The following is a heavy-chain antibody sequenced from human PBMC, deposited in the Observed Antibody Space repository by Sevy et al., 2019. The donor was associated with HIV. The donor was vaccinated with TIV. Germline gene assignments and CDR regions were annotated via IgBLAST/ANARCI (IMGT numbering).Heavy chain of an antibody. J-gene: IGHJ5*02. D-gene: IGHD4-17*01. CDR2: MWFDGSNK. CDR1: GFPFTNHG. Sequence: GGSLRLSCEASGFPFTNHGVHWVRQAPGKGLAWVALMWFDGSNKYYADSVKGRFTVSRDDSKNTLYLQMNSLRADDTAIYYCARDREFYDHGEYGLTSAPDLWGQGTLVTVSS. CDR3: ARDREFYDHGEYGLTSAPDL. V-gene: IGHV3-33*08.